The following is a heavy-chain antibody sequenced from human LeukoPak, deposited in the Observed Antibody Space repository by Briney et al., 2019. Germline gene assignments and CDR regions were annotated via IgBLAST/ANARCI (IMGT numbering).Heavy chain of an antibody. J-gene: IGHJ3*02. D-gene: IGHD3-9*01. CDR1: GFTVSSNY. Sequence: GGSLRLSCAASGFTVSSNYMSWVRQAPGKGLEWVSVIYSGGSTNYADSVKGRFTISRDNSKNTLYLQMNSLRVEDTAVYYCARSSHYDILTGYSEEDAFDIWGQGTMVTVSS. CDR3: ARSSHYDILTGYSEEDAFDI. CDR2: IYSGGST. V-gene: IGHV3-53*01.